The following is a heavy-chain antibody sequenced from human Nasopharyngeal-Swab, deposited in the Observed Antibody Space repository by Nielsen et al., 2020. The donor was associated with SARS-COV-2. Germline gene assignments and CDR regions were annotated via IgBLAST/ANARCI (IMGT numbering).Heavy chain of an antibody. CDR1: GFSFSSYA. CDR2: IWYGGSNK. J-gene: IGHJ4*02. Sequence: GGSLTLSCAASGFSFSSYAMRWVRPAPGKGREWAAVIWYGGSNKYYADSVKGRFTLSRDNSKNTLYLQMNSLMTEDTAVYYCARESTPHCSSTSCLPDYWGQGTLVTVSS. CDR3: ARESTPHCSSTSCLPDY. V-gene: IGHV3-33*01. D-gene: IGHD2-2*01.